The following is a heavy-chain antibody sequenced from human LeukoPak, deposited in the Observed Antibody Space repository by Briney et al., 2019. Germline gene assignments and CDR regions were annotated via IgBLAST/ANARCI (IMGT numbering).Heavy chain of an antibody. V-gene: IGHV1-2*06. CDR3: ARERYDFWSGYALGDY. CDR1: GYTFTGYY. D-gene: IGHD3-3*01. Sequence: ASVKVSCKASGYTFTGYYMHWVRQAPGQGLAWMGRINPNSGGTNYAQKFQGRVTMTRDTAISTAYMELSRLRSDDTAVYYCARERYDFWSGYALGDYWGQGTLVTVSS. CDR2: INPNSGGT. J-gene: IGHJ4*02.